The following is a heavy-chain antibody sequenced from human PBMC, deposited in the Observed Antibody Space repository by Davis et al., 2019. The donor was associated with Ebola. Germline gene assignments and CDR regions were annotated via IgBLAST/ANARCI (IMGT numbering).Heavy chain of an antibody. CDR2: ISGSGGST. CDR1: GFTFSSYA. V-gene: IGHV3-23*01. D-gene: IGHD2-2*01. Sequence: PGGSLRLSCAASGFTFSSYAMSWVRQAPGKGLEWFSAISGSGGSTYYADSVKGRFTIPRDNSKNTLYLQMNSLRAEDKSVYYCAKGRYQLLPFDYWGQGTLVTVSS. J-gene: IGHJ4*02. CDR3: AKGRYQLLPFDY.